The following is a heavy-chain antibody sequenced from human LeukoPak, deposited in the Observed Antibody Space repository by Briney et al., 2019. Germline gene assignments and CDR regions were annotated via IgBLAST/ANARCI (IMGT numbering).Heavy chain of an antibody. CDR3: ARSGRGYRSHTIDY. CDR2: INHSGST. V-gene: IGHV4-34*01. J-gene: IGHJ4*02. CDR1: GFTFSDYY. Sequence: GPLRLSCAASGFTFSDYYMSWIRQPPGKGLEWIGEINHSGSTNYNPSLKSRVTISVDTSKNQFSLKLSSVTAADTAVYYCARSGRGYRSHTIDYWGQGTLVTVSS. D-gene: IGHD1-1*01.